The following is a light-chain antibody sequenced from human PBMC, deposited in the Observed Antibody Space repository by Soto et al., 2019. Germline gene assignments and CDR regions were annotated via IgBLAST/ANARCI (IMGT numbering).Light chain of an antibody. CDR3: TAWDSSLSAGV. J-gene: IGLJ2*01. CDR2: DNN. CDR1: SSNIGKNY. Sequence: QSVLTQPPSVSAAPGQKVTISCSGSSSNIGKNYVSWYQQLPGTAPKLLIYDNNKRPSGIPDRFSGSKSGTSATLDITGLQTGDEADYYCTAWDSSLSAGVFGGGTKLTVL. V-gene: IGLV1-51*01.